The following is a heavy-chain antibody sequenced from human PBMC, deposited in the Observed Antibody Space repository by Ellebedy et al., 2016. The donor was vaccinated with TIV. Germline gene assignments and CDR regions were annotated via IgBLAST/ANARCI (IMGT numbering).Heavy chain of an antibody. Sequence: GESLKISCAASGFPYDGYAMSWVRQAPGKGLQWVSDIYPDGGTYYHGSVKGRFSVSRDNANNTMYLQMNSLRAEDTAIYYCARRYTSGWAPFHYWGQGTLVTVSS. D-gene: IGHD6-19*01. CDR2: IYPDGGT. CDR3: ARRYTSGWAPFHY. CDR1: GFPYDGYA. V-gene: IGHV3-66*01. J-gene: IGHJ4*02.